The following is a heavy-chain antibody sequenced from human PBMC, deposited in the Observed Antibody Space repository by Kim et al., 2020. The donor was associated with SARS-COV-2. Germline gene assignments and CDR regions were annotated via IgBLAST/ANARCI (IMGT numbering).Heavy chain of an antibody. Sequence: QKLQGRVTMTTDTSTRTAYMELRSLRSDDTAVYYCARDRHSSGWYRDFDYWGQGTLVTVSS. CDR3: ARDRHSSGWYRDFDY. V-gene: IGHV1-18*01. J-gene: IGHJ4*02. D-gene: IGHD6-19*01.